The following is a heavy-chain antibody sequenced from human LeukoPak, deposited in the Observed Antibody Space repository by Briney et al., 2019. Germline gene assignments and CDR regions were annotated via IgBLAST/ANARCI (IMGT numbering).Heavy chain of an antibody. J-gene: IGHJ3*02. CDR3: AKVPVFSLTISEVVTDDAFDI. V-gene: IGHV3-23*01. D-gene: IGHD3-3*01. Sequence: GGSLRLSCAASGFTFSSYAMSWVRQAPGKGLEWVSAISGSGGSTYYADSVKGRFSISRDNSKNTLYLQMNSLRAEDTAVYYCAKVPVFSLTISEVVTDDAFDIWGQGTIVTVSS. CDR2: ISGSGGST. CDR1: GFTFSSYA.